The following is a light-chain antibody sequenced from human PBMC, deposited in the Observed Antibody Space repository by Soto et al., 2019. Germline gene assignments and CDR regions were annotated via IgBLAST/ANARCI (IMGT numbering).Light chain of an antibody. J-gene: IGKJ2*01. Sequence: EIVMTQSPATLSVSPGERATLSCRASQSVSSNLAWYQQKPGQAPRLLIYGASTRAAGIPGRFSGSGSGTEFTLTISSLPSEDFAVYYCQQYNDWPPKHTLGQGTKLEIK. CDR1: QSVSSN. CDR2: GAS. CDR3: QQYNDWPPKHT. V-gene: IGKV3-15*01.